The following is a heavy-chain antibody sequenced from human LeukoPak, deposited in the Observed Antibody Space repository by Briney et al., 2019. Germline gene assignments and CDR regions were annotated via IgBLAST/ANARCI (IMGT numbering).Heavy chain of an antibody. CDR2: RYETGST. J-gene: IGHJ4*02. V-gene: IGHV4-39*01. CDR3: ARHYGLNYYDSTALEY. D-gene: IGHD3-22*01. Sequence: SETLSLTCSISGDSISRSAFYWGWIRQPPGKGLVWIGSRYETGSTFQNPSLKSRVTIAVDTSKNQFSLNLTSVTAADTAVYFCARHYGLNYYDSTALEYWGQGILVTVSS. CDR1: GDSISRSAFY.